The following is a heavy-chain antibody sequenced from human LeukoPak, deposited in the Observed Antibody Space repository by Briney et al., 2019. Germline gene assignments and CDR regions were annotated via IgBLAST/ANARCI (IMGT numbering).Heavy chain of an antibody. CDR2: VYYTGSP. V-gene: IGHV4-39*01. CDR3: ARRNGRFDP. J-gene: IGHJ5*02. D-gene: IGHD2-8*01. CDR1: VGSLRSSSYC. Sequence: SETLSLICPVSVGSLRSSSYCWGWIRQSPGKGLEWIGSVYYTGSPYYNPSLKSRITVSVDTSKNQFSLELGSVTAADTAVYDFARRNGRFDPWGQGTLVTVSP.